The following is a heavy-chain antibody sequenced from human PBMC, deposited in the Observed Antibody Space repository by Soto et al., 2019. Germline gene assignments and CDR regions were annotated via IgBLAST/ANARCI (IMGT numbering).Heavy chain of an antibody. CDR1: GFTFSRYT. V-gene: IGHV3-21*01. Sequence: ESGGGLVKPGGSLRLSCAASGFTFSRYTMNWVRQAPGKGLEWVSSISSSSTYIYYADSVKGRFTISRDNAKNSLYLQMNSLRAEDTAMYYCARDPSDLWQPDHYFEHWGQGTLVTVSS. D-gene: IGHD2-21*01. J-gene: IGHJ1*01. CDR3: ARDPSDLWQPDHYFEH. CDR2: ISSSSTYI.